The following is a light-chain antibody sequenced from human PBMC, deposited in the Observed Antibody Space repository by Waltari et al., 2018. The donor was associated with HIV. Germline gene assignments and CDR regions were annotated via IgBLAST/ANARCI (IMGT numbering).Light chain of an antibody. J-gene: IGKJ3*01. CDR3: QKYSNAPYT. CDR2: AAS. Sequence: DIQMTQSPSSLSASVGDRITISCRATQGIGNSLAWYQQKPGRAPKLLIYAASTLQLVVASRFNGSGTGTEFTLTITSLRPEDFATYYCQKYSNAPYTFGPGTTVDIK. V-gene: IGKV1-27*01. CDR1: QGIGNS.